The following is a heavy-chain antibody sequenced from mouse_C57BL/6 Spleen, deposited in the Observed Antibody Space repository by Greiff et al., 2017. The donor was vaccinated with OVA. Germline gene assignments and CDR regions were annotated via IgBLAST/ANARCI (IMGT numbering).Heavy chain of an antibody. D-gene: IGHD1-1*01. Sequence: QVQLQQPGAELVKPGASVKLSCKASGYTFTSYWMKWVKQRPGQGLEWIGEIDPSDSYTNYNQKFKGKATLTVDTSSSTAYMQLSSLTSEDSAVYYCARGVTTVVEGFAYWGQGTLVTVSA. CDR1: GYTFTSYW. CDR3: ARGVTTVVEGFAY. J-gene: IGHJ3*01. CDR2: IDPSDSYT. V-gene: IGHV1-50*01.